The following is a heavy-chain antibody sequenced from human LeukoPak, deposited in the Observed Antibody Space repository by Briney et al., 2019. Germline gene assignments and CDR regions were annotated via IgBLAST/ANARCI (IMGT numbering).Heavy chain of an antibody. CDR1: GFTFSSYS. V-gene: IGHV3-21*01. J-gene: IGHJ4*02. CDR3: ARDLGQSRNFDY. CDR2: ISSSSSYI. Sequence: PGGSQRLSYAASGFTFSSYSMNWVRQAPGKGLEWVSSISSSSSYIYYADSVKGRFTISRDNAKNSLYLQMNSLRAEDTAVYYCARDLGQSRNFDYWGQGTLVTVSS. D-gene: IGHD3-16*01.